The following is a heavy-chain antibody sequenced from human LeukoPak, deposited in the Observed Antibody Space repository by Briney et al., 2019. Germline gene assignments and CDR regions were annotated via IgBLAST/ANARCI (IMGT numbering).Heavy chain of an antibody. Sequence: GGSLRLSCAASGFTFSSYGMHWVRQAPGKGLEWVAVISYDGSNKYYADSVKGRFTISRDNSKNTLYLQMNSLRAEDTAVYYCAKVSQWLSVYYGMDVWGQGNTVTVSS. CDR1: GFTFSSYG. CDR2: ISYDGSNK. CDR3: AKVSQWLSVYYGMDV. V-gene: IGHV3-30*18. J-gene: IGHJ6*02. D-gene: IGHD5-12*01.